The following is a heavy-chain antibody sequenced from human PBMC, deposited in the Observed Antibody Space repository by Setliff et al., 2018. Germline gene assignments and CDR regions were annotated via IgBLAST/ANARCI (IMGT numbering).Heavy chain of an antibody. J-gene: IGHJ4*02. Sequence: SETLSLTCSVSGDSVASHYWSWVRQPAGKGLEWIGRIYTSGSTNYNPSLKSRVTISVDTSKNQFSLKLSSVTAADTAVYYCARRATYYNFWSGYYDYWGQGTLVTVSS. CDR3: ARRATYYNFWSGYYDY. CDR1: GDSVASHY. CDR2: IYTSGST. V-gene: IGHV4-4*07. D-gene: IGHD3-3*01.